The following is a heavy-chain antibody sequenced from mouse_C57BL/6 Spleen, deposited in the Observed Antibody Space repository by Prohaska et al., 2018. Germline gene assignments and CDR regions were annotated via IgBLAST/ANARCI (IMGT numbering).Heavy chain of an antibody. CDR1: GYTFTDYY. J-gene: IGHJ3*01. D-gene: IGHD3-3*01. CDR3: ATGGRVPWFAY. Sequence: QVQLKQSGAELVRPGASVKLSCKASGYTFTDYYINCVKQRPGQGLEWIARIYPGSGNTYYNEKFKGKATLTAEKSSSTAYMQLSSLTSEDSAVYFCATGGRVPWFAYWGQGTLVTVSA. V-gene: IGHV1-76*01. CDR2: IYPGSGNT.